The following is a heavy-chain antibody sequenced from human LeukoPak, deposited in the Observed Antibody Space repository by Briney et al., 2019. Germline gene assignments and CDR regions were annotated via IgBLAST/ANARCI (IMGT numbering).Heavy chain of an antibody. CDR2: IYYTGGET. Sequence: SETLSLTCTVSGASTSHFYWNWIRQPPGKGLEWIGYIYYTGGETNYNPSLKSRLTISVDTSKNQFSLMLTSVTAADTAVYYCARQPGGTAAFDIWAQGTMVTVSS. J-gene: IGHJ3*02. V-gene: IGHV4-59*08. D-gene: IGHD1-14*01. CDR1: GASTSHFY. CDR3: ARQPGGTAAFDI.